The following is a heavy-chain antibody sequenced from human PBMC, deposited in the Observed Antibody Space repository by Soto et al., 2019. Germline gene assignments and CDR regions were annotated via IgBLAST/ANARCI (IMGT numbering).Heavy chain of an antibody. J-gene: IGHJ5*02. D-gene: IGHD3-22*01. Sequence: PGGSLRLSCAASGFTFSSYWMHWVRQAPGKGLVWVSRINSDGSSTSYADSVKGRFTISRDNAKNTLYLQMNSLRAEDTAVYYCARKRNLYDSSGYYYGWFDPWGQGTLVTVYS. CDR2: INSDGSST. CDR1: GFTFSSYW. CDR3: ARKRNLYDSSGYYYGWFDP. V-gene: IGHV3-74*01.